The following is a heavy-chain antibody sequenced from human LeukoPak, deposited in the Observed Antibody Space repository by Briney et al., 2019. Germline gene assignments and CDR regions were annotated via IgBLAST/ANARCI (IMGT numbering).Heavy chain of an antibody. CDR2: IKQEGSEK. CDR1: GFTFSSYW. V-gene: IGHV3-7*01. CDR3: ARDRGGGGWYDYYYYYGMDV. Sequence: GGSLRLSCAASGFTFSSYWMSWVRQAPGKGLEWVANIKQEGSEKYYVDSVKGRFTISRDNAKNSLYLQMNSLRAEDTAVYYCARDRGGGGWYDYYYYYGMDVWGQGTTVAVSS. J-gene: IGHJ6*02. D-gene: IGHD6-19*01.